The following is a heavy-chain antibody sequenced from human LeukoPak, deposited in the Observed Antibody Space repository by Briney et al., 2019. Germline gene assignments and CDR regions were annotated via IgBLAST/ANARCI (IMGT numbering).Heavy chain of an antibody. J-gene: IGHJ4*02. V-gene: IGHV4-59*01. CDR3: ARDLGMWERVLHYFDY. Sequence: SETLSLTCTVSGGSISTYYWSWIRQPPGKGLEWIGYIYYSGSTKYNPSLKSRVTISVDTSKNDFSLRLSSVTAADTAVYYCARDLGMWERVLHYFDYWGQGTLVTVSS. D-gene: IGHD1-26*01. CDR2: IYYSGST. CDR1: GGSISTYY.